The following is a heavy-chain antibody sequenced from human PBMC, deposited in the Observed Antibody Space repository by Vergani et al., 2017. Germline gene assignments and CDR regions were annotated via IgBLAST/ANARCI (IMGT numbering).Heavy chain of an antibody. CDR3: ARTAAGRFDP. Sequence: QVQLQEQGAAQLKPSETLSLTCAVYGGSFSGYYWSWIRQPQGKGLKWIGEINHSESTNYNPSLKSRVTISVDTSKNQFSLNQSSVTATDTAVYYCARTAAGRFDPWGQGSLVTVSS. CDR1: GGSFSGYY. CDR2: INHSEST. J-gene: IGHJ5*02. D-gene: IGHD6-13*01. V-gene: IGHV4-34*01.